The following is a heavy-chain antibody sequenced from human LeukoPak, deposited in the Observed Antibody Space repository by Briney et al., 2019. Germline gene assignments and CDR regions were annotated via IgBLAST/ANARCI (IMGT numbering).Heavy chain of an antibody. J-gene: IGHJ3*02. CDR2: IKQDGSEK. Sequence: GGSLRLSCAASGFTFSSYWMSWVRQAPGKGLEWVANIKQDGSEKYYVDSVKGRFTISRDNAKNSLYLQMSSLRAEDTAVYYCARIGPSKRLDIWGQGTLVTVSS. CDR1: GFTFSSYW. CDR3: ARIGPSKRLDI. V-gene: IGHV3-7*01. D-gene: IGHD5/OR15-5a*01.